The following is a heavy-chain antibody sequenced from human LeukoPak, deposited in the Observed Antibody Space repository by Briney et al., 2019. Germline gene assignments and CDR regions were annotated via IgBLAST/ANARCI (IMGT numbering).Heavy chain of an antibody. D-gene: IGHD3-10*01. V-gene: IGHV3-30-3*01. J-gene: IGHJ5*02. CDR3: TRVRGESPRWFDP. CDR1: GFTFSSYA. Sequence: GRSLRLSCAASGFTFSSYAMHWVRQAPGKGLEWVAVISYDGSNKYYADSVKGRFTISRNNAENMVYLHMNSLGAEDTAVYYCTRVRGESPRWFDPWGQGTLVTV. CDR2: ISYDGSNK.